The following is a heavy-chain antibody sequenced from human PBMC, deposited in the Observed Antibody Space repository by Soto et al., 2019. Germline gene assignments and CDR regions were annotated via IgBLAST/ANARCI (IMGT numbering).Heavy chain of an antibody. CDR1: GFTFSSYA. CDR3: XXXXXXXXXXXGYFDL. Sequence: QVQLVESGGGVVQPGRSLRLSCAASGFTFSSYAMHWVRQXXXXXXXXXAVISYDGSNKYYADSVKGRFTISRDNSKXXXXXXXXXXXXXXXXXXXXXXXXXXXXXXXGYFDLWGRGTLVTVSS. CDR2: ISYDGSNK. J-gene: IGHJ2*01. V-gene: IGHV3-30-3*01.